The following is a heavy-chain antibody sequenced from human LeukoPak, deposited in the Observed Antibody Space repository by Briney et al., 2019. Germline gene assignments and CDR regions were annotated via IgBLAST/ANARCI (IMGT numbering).Heavy chain of an antibody. CDR2: ISGSGGST. D-gene: IGHD6-13*01. Sequence: PGGSLILSCAASGFTFSSYAMSWVPQAPGNGLEWVSAISGSGGSTYYADSVKGRFTISRDNSKNTLYLQMNSLRAEDTAVYYCASIRGYSSSWTIDYWGQGTLVTVSS. CDR1: GFTFSSYA. V-gene: IGHV3-23*01. J-gene: IGHJ4*02. CDR3: ASIRGYSSSWTIDY.